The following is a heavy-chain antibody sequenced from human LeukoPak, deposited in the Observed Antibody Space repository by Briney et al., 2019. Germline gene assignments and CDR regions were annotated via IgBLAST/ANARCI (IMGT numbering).Heavy chain of an antibody. D-gene: IGHD3-22*01. CDR2: INPSGGSA. CDR3: ARLADYDSSGYLSY. CDR1: GYTFTRYY. V-gene: IGHV1-46*01. J-gene: IGHJ4*02. Sequence: ASVTVSCKASGYTFTRYYMHWVRQAPGQGLEWMGVINPSGGSARYAQKFQGRVTMTRDTSTSTVYMEVSSLRSEDTAVYYCARLADYDSSGYLSYWGQGTLVTVSS.